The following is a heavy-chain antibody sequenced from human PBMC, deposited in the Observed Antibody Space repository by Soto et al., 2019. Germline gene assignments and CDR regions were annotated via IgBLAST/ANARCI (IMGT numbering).Heavy chain of an antibody. CDR1: GGTFSSYA. J-gene: IGHJ6*02. CDR2: IIPIFGTA. CDR3: AREWPQRLGGMDV. D-gene: IGHD6-25*01. Sequence: SVKVSCKASGGTFSSYAISWVRQAPGQGLEWMGGIIPIFGTANYAQKFQGRVTITADESTSTAYMELSSLRSEDTAVYYCAREWPQRLGGMDVCGQGTTVTVSS. V-gene: IGHV1-69*13.